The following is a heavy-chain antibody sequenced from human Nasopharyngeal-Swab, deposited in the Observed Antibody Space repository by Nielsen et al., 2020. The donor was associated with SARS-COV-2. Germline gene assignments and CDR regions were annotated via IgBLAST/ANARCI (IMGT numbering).Heavy chain of an antibody. J-gene: IGHJ4*02. CDR2: INSDGRST. V-gene: IGHV3-74*01. Sequence: GESLKISCAASGFMFSEYWMHWVRQAPGKGLTWVARINSDGRSTSYAGSVKGRFTISRDNSKNTLYLQMNSLRAEDTAVYYCAKRDAVTTSDFDYWGQGTLVTVSS. CDR1: GFMFSEYW. CDR3: AKRDAVTTSDFDY. D-gene: IGHD4-17*01.